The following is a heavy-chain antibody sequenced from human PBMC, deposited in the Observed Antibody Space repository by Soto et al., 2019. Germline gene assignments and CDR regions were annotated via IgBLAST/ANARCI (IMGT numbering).Heavy chain of an antibody. J-gene: IGHJ4*02. Sequence: PSETLSLTCAVSSGSISSSNWWRWVRQPPGKGLEWIGYIYYSASTNYNPSLKSRVTISVDKSKNQFSLKLSSVTAADTAVYYCARVSGQLLYLIDYWGQGTLVTVSS. CDR3: ARVSGQLLYLIDY. CDR1: SGSISSSNW. D-gene: IGHD2-2*02. CDR2: IYYSAST. V-gene: IGHV4-4*02.